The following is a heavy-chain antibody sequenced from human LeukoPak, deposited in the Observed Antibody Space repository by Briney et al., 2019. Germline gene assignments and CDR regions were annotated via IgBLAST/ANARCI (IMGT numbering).Heavy chain of an antibody. Sequence: GGSLRLSCAASGFTFSSYSMNWVRQAPGKGLEWVSSISSSSSYIYYADSVKGRFTISSDNAKNSLYLQMNSLRAEDTAVYYCARVYYYVSGSRWGDYFDYWGQGTLVTVSS. CDR2: ISSSSSYI. V-gene: IGHV3-21*01. CDR3: ARVYYYVSGSRWGDYFDY. D-gene: IGHD3-10*01. J-gene: IGHJ4*02. CDR1: GFTFSSYS.